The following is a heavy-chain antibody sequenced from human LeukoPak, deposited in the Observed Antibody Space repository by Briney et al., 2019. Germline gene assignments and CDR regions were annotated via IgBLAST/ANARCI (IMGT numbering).Heavy chain of an antibody. CDR1: GYTFTSYG. CDR2: SSAYNGNT. CDR3: ARASYYYDSSGYRNWFDP. V-gene: IGHV1-18*01. Sequence: ASVKVSCKASGYTFTSYGISWVRQAPGQGLEWMGWSSAYNGNTNYAQKLQGRVTMTTDTSTSTAYMELRSLRSADTAVYYCARASYYYDSSGYRNWFDPWGQGTLVTVSS. D-gene: IGHD3-22*01. J-gene: IGHJ5*02.